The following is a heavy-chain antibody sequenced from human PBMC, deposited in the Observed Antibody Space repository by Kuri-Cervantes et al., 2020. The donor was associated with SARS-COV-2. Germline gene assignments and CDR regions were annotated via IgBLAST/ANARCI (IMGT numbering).Heavy chain of an antibody. Sequence: GGSLRLSCAASGFTVSSNYMSWVRQAPGKGLEWVSVIYSGGSTYYADSVKGRFTISRDNAKNSLYLQMNSLRAEDTAVYYCARSVRVYGDLGQFDPWGQGTLVTVSS. CDR2: IYSGGST. V-gene: IGHV3-66*01. J-gene: IGHJ5*02. CDR1: GFTVSSNY. D-gene: IGHD4-17*01. CDR3: ARSVRVYGDLGQFDP.